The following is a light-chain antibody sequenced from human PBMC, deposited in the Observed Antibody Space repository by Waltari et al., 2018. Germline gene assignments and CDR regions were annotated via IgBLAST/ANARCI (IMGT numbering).Light chain of an antibody. Sequence: QSALTQPASASGSPGQSLTIPCTGTSSAVGKYNLVSWYQQHTGKVPKVMIYEVTKRPSGVSNRFSGSKSGNTASLTISGLQAEDEADYYCCSYAGSGIVIFGGGTKLTVL. J-gene: IGLJ2*01. CDR2: EVT. V-gene: IGLV2-23*02. CDR1: SSAVGKYNL. CDR3: CSYAGSGIVI.